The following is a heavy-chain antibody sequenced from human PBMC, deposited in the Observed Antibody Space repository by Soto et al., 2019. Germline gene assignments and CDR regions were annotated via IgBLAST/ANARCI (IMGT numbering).Heavy chain of an antibody. Sequence: GGSLRLSRTASGFTFSSHAMTWVRQAPGKGLEWVSGLSDSGGSTYYADSVKGRFTISRDNSMNTLYLQMNTLRAEDTAVYYCAKVSSSWYSGFFDFWGQGTLVTVYS. CDR3: AKVSSSWYSGFFDF. J-gene: IGHJ4*02. CDR2: LSDSGGST. V-gene: IGHV3-23*01. D-gene: IGHD6-13*01. CDR1: GFTFSSHA.